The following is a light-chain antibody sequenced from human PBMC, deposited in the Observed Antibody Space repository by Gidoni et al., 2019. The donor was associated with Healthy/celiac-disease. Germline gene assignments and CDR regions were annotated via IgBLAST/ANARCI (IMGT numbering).Light chain of an antibody. V-gene: IGKV1-9*01. CDR1: QGISSY. Sequence: IQLTQSPSSLSASVGDRVTITCRASQGISSYLAWYQQKPGKAPKLLIYAASALQSGVPSRFSGSGSGTDFTLTISSLQPEDFATDYCQQLNSYEVTFGPGTKVDIK. J-gene: IGKJ3*01. CDR3: QQLNSYEVT. CDR2: AAS.